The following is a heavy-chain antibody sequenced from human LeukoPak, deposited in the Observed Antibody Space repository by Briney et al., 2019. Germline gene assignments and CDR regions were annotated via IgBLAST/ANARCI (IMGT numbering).Heavy chain of an antibody. V-gene: IGHV3-23*01. J-gene: IGHJ4*02. Sequence: GGSLRLSCAASGFTFSSYSMNWVRQAPGKGLEWVSAISGSGGSTYYADSVKGRFTISRDNSKNTLYLQMNSLRAEDTAVYYCASFIAVAGRFGFDYWGQGTLVTVSS. CDR3: ASFIAVAGRFGFDY. CDR2: ISGSGGST. CDR1: GFTFSSYS. D-gene: IGHD6-19*01.